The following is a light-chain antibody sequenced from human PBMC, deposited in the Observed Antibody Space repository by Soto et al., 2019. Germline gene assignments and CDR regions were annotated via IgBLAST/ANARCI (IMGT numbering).Light chain of an antibody. J-gene: IGKJ2*01. Sequence: DIQMTQSPSSLSASVGDRVTITCRAGQSISTYLNWYQQKPGKAPKLLTYAASSLQSGVPSRFRGSGSGTDFTLTISSLQPEDFATYYCQQSYSTPYTFGQGTNLEI. V-gene: IGKV1-39*01. CDR2: AAS. CDR1: QSISTY. CDR3: QQSYSTPYT.